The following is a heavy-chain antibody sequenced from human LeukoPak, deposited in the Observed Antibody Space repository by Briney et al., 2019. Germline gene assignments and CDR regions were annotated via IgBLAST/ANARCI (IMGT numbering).Heavy chain of an antibody. D-gene: IGHD6-19*01. CDR2: ISSNGGST. J-gene: IGHJ3*02. CDR3: VKTLISVAGTGAFDI. V-gene: IGHV3-64D*09. Sequence: GGSLRLSCAASGFTFSGYSMNWVRQAPGKGLEYVSVISSNGGSTYYADSVKGRFTISRDNSKNTLYLQMSSLRAEDTAVYYCVKTLISVAGTGAFDIWGQGTMVTVSS. CDR1: GFTFSGYS.